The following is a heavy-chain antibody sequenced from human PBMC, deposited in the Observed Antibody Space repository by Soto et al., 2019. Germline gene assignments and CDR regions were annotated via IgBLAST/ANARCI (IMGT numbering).Heavy chain of an antibody. CDR2: INSDGSST. J-gene: IGHJ6*02. Sequence: EVQLVESGGGLLQPGGSLRLSCAVSGSTFSNDWMHWVRQDPGKGLVWVSHINSDGSSTNYADFVKGRFTIARDNAKNTVYLQMNSLRAEDTAVYYCARDRSYSLDVWGQGTTVTVSS. CDR1: GSTFSNDW. CDR3: ARDRSYSLDV. V-gene: IGHV3-74*01.